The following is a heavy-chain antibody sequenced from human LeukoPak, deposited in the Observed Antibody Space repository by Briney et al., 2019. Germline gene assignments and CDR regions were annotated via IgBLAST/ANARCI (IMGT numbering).Heavy chain of an antibody. J-gene: IGHJ4*02. Sequence: GGSLRLSCEASGFTFSSYAMNWVRQAPGKGLEWVSAISGRSASSFYADSVKGRFTISRDNSKNTLSLQMNILRAEDTALYYCTKGGSGWYERKYYFDYWGRGTLVTVSS. CDR2: ISGRSASS. D-gene: IGHD6-19*01. CDR1: GFTFSSYA. V-gene: IGHV3-23*01. CDR3: TKGGSGWYERKYYFDY.